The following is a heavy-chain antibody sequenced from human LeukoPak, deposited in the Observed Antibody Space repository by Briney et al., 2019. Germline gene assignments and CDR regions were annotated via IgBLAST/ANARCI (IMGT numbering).Heavy chain of an antibody. V-gene: IGHV3-21*01. D-gene: IGHD4-17*01. J-gene: IGHJ4*02. CDR3: ARDLTTVTSLFGY. Sequence: GGSLRLSCAASGFTFSSYGMNWVRQAPGKGLEWVSSISSSSSYIYYADSVKGRFTISRDNAKNSLYLQMNSLRAEDTAVYYCARDLTTVTSLFGYWGQGTLVTVSS. CDR1: GFTFSSYG. CDR2: ISSSSSYI.